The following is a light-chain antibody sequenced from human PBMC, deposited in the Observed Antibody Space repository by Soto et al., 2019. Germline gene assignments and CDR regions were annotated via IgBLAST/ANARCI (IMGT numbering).Light chain of an antibody. V-gene: IGLV2-14*01. J-gene: IGLJ1*01. Sequence: QSVLTQPASVSGSPGQSITISCTGTNSDVGGYNYVSWYQQHPGKAPKLMIYDVSNRPSGVSNRFSGSKSGNTASLTISGLQAEYEADYYCSSYTSSSTPYVFGTGTKVPVL. CDR2: DVS. CDR1: NSDVGGYNY. CDR3: SSYTSSSTPYV.